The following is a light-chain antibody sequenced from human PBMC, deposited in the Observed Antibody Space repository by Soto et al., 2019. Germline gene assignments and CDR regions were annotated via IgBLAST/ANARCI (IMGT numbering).Light chain of an antibody. V-gene: IGKV3-20*01. J-gene: IGKJ5*01. Sequence: EIVLTQSPGTLSLSPGERATLSCRASQSVNSNYLAWHQQKPGQAPRLLIYGVSSRATGIPDRFSGSGSGTEFTLTISSLQSEDFAVYYCQQYNNWPPITFGQGTRLEIK. CDR2: GVS. CDR3: QQYNNWPPIT. CDR1: QSVNSNY.